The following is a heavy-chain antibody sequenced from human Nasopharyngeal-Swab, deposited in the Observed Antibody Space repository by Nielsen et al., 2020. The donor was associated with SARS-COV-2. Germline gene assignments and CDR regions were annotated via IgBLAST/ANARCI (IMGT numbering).Heavy chain of an antibody. V-gene: IGHV3-30*18. J-gene: IGHJ4*02. Sequence: GGSLRLSCATSGFTFSSYGMHWVRQAPGKGLEWVAVISYDGSNKYYADSVKGRFTISRDNSKNTLYLQMNSLRAEDTAVYYCAKDRAYCGLDWGQGTLVTVSS. CDR3: AKDRAYCGLD. CDR1: GFTFSSYG. D-gene: IGHD2-21*01. CDR2: ISYDGSNK.